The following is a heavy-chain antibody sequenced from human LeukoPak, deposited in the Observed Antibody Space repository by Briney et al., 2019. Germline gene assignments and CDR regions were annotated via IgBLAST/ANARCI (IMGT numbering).Heavy chain of an antibody. CDR3: VRGRYSSGWFKDKNWFDP. Sequence: PSETLSLTCTVSGGSISSSTYYWGWIRQPPGKGLEWIGSIHYGGSTYYNPSLKSRATISVDTSKNQFSLKLSSVTAADTAVYYCVRGRYSSGWFKDKNWFDPWGQGIPVTVSS. V-gene: IGHV4-39*07. D-gene: IGHD6-19*01. CDR2: IHYGGST. J-gene: IGHJ5*02. CDR1: GGSISSSTYY.